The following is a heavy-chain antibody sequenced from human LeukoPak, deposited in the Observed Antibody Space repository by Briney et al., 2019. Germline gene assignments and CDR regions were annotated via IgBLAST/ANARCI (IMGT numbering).Heavy chain of an antibody. Sequence: SETLSLTCSVSGGSISRSDHYWSWIRQPPGKGLEWIGYIYYSGSTYYNPSLKSRVTISVDTSKNQFSLKLSSVTAADTAVYYCARGRGTGYSSGWYKYYFDYWXQGTLVTVSS. J-gene: IGHJ4*02. D-gene: IGHD6-19*01. V-gene: IGHV4-30-4*01. CDR2: IYYSGST. CDR3: ARGRGTGYSSGWYKYYFDY. CDR1: GGSISRSDHY.